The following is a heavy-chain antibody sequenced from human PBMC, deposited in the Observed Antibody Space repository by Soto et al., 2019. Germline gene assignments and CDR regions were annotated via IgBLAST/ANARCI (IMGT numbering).Heavy chain of an antibody. CDR3: ASGGEGGYSGYPHLDNDY. D-gene: IGHD5-12*01. J-gene: IGHJ4*02. V-gene: IGHV1-69*02. CDR2: IIPILGIA. CDR1: GGTFSSYT. Sequence: QVQLVQSGAEVKKPGSSVKVSCKASGGTFSSYTISWVRQAPGQGLEWMGRIIPILGIANYAQKFQGRVTITADKSTSTAYMELSSLRSEDTAVYYCASGGEGGYSGYPHLDNDYWGQGTLVTVSS.